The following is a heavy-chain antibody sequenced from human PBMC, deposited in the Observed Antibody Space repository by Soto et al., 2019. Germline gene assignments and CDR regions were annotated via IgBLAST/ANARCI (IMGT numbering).Heavy chain of an antibody. D-gene: IGHD2-2*02. CDR3: ARDIVVVPAAINYYYYYGMDV. CDR2: ISAYNGNT. Sequence: GASVKVSCKASGYTFTSYGISWVRQAPGQGPEWMGWISAYNGNTNYAQKLQGRVTMTTDTSTSTAYMELRSLRSDDTAVYYCARDIVVVPAAINYYYYYGMDVWGQGTTVTVSS. J-gene: IGHJ6*02. V-gene: IGHV1-18*04. CDR1: GYTFTSYG.